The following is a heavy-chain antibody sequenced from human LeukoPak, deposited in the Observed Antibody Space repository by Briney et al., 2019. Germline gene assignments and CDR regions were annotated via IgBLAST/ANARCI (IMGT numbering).Heavy chain of an antibody. V-gene: IGHV3-23*01. Sequence: GGSLRLSCAASGFTFSDYYMSWIRQAPGKGLEWVSAISGSGGSTYYADSVKGRFTISRDNSKNTLYLQMNSLRAEDTAVYYCAKWLRGHVAATSYYYYGMDVWGQGTTVTVSS. CDR3: AKWLRGHVAATSYYYYGMDV. D-gene: IGHD2-15*01. J-gene: IGHJ6*02. CDR2: ISGSGGST. CDR1: GFTFSDYY.